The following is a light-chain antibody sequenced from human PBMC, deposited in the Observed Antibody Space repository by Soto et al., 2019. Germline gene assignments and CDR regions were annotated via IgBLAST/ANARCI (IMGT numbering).Light chain of an antibody. V-gene: IGLV1-40*01. CDR3: QSYDSSWV. Sequence: QSVLTQPPSVSGAPGQRVTISCTGSSSNIGAGYDVHWYQQLPGTAPKPLIYGNSNRPSGVPDRFSGSKSGTSASLAITGLQAEDEADYYCQSYDSSWVFGGGTKLTVL. CDR1: SSNIGAGYD. J-gene: IGLJ3*02. CDR2: GNS.